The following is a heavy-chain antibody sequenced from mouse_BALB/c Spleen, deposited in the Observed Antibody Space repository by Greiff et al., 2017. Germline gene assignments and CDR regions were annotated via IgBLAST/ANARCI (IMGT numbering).Heavy chain of an antibody. V-gene: IGHV2-9*02. CDR2: IWAGGST. D-gene: IGHD2-14*01. CDR3: AREHYRYDEGAWFAY. J-gene: IGHJ3*01. CDR1: GFSLTSYG. Sequence: QVQLQQSGPGLVAPSQSLSITCTVSGFSLTSYGVHWVRQPPGKGLEWLGVIWAGGSTNYNSALMSRLSISKDNSKSQVFLKMNSLQTDDTAMYYCAREHYRYDEGAWFAYWGQGTLVTVSA.